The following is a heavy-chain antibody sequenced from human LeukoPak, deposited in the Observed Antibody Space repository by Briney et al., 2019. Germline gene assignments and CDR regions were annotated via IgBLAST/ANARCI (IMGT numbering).Heavy chain of an antibody. V-gene: IGHV3-7*01. J-gene: IGHJ3*02. Sequence: PGGSLRLSCAASGFTFSSYWMSWVRQAPGKGLEWVANIKQDGSEKYYVDSVKGRFTISRDNAKNSLYLQMNSLRAEDTAVYYCARIRFLEWLHYAFDIWGQGTMVTVSS. CDR2: IKQDGSEK. CDR1: GFTFSSYW. D-gene: IGHD3-3*01. CDR3: ARIRFLEWLHYAFDI.